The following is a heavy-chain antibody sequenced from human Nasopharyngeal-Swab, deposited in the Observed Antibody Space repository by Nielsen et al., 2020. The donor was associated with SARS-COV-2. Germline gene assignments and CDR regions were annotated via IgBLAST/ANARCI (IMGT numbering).Heavy chain of an antibody. CDR2: INHSGST. D-gene: IGHD2-2*01. CDR3: ARGLSGIVPAPILGLGPYYSYYYMDV. V-gene: IGHV4-34*01. J-gene: IGHJ6*03. Sequence: WIRQPPGKGLEWIAEINHSGSTNYNPSLRSRVTISVDTSKNQFSLRLTSVTAADTAVYYCARGLSGIVPAPILGLGPYYSYYYMDVGAKGTTVTV.